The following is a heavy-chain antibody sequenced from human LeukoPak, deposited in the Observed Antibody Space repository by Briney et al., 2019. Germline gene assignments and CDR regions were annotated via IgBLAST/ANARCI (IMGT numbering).Heavy chain of an antibody. Sequence: SETLSLTCTVSGGSISSYYWSWIRQPAGKGLEWIGRIYTSGSTNYNPSLKSRVTMSVDTPKNQFSLKLSSVTAADTAVYYCARDGELWFGERLSAFDIWGQGTMVTVSS. CDR2: IYTSGST. CDR1: GGSISSYY. V-gene: IGHV4-4*07. D-gene: IGHD3-10*01. J-gene: IGHJ3*02. CDR3: ARDGELWFGERLSAFDI.